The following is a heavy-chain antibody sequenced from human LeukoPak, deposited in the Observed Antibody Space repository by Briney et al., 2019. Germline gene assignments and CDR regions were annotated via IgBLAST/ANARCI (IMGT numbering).Heavy chain of an antibody. J-gene: IGHJ6*02. V-gene: IGHV1-2*02. CDR1: GYTFTDYY. CDR3: ARALVMDV. Sequence: GASLKVSCKASGYTFTDYYIHWVRQAPGQGLECMGWINPNSGATNYAQNFQGRVTVTRDTSSSIAYMELSRLRSDDTAVYYCARALVMDVWGQGTTVTVSS. CDR2: INPNSGAT. D-gene: IGHD6-6*01.